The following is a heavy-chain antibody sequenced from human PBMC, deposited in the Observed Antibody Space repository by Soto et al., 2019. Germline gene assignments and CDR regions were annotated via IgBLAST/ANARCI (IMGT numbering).Heavy chain of an antibody. V-gene: IGHV4-61*01. CDR3: ARDFAYFDS. CDR1: GFSFNRGIYS. J-gene: IGHJ4*02. CDR2: VYHTGRT. Sequence: PETLSLTCPGSGFSFNRGIYSWRWLRPPPGKGLEWIGYVYHTGRTSYNPSLKSRVSISMDTSKNQFSLNLDSVTAADTAVYFCARDFAYFDSWGQGNLVTFS. D-gene: IGHD3-3*01.